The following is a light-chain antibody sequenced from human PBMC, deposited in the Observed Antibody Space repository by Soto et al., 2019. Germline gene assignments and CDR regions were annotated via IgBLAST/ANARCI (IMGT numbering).Light chain of an antibody. CDR2: DVS. CDR3: QQYDSYWGT. J-gene: IGKJ1*01. Sequence: DIRMTQSPSTLSASVGDSVTITCRASQKVSPWLAWYQQKAGKAPKLLIYDVSSLKRGVPSRFSGSGSGTEFTLTISSLQSDDFVTYYCQQYDSYWGTFGQGTKVEFK. V-gene: IGKV1-5*01. CDR1: QKVSPW.